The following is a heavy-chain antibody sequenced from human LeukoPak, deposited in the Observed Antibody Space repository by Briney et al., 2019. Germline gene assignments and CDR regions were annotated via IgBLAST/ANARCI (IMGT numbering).Heavy chain of an antibody. V-gene: IGHV3-33*01. J-gene: IGHJ4*02. D-gene: IGHD3-3*01. Sequence: GGSLRLSCAASGLEFGVYGMNWVRQAPGKGLEWVADIWFDGSEKRYGDSVKGRFTISRDNSNNTVFLQMNSLTVEDTAVYYCARDREGWSGYYKVFEYWGQGALVTVSS. CDR3: ARDREGWSGYYKVFEY. CDR1: GLEFGVYG. CDR2: IWFDGSEK.